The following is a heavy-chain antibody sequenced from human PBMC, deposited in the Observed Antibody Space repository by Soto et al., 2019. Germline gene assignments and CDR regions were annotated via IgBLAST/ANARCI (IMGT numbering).Heavy chain of an antibody. V-gene: IGHV3-48*03. CDR3: ARDGGVTWTERLLDI. D-gene: IGHD2-8*02. CDR1: GLTFRSYE. Sequence: GVSRILSCAASGLTFRSYEMKWVRQAPGKGLEWVSYISASGSTIYYADSVRGRFTISRDNAKSSLYLQMNSLRAEDTAVYYCARDGGVTWTERLLDIWGQGTMVTVS. CDR2: ISASGSTI. J-gene: IGHJ3*02.